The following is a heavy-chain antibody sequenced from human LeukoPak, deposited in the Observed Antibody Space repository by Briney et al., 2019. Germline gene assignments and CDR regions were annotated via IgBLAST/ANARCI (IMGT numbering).Heavy chain of an antibody. V-gene: IGHV3-64D*06. CDR3: VNSIAVARGTGY. D-gene: IGHD6-19*01. J-gene: IGHJ4*02. Sequence: PGGSLRLSCSASGFTFSSYAMHWVRQAPGKGLEYVSVISSNGGSTYYADSVKGRFTISRDNSKNTLYLQMSSLRAGDTAVYYCVNSIAVARGTGYWGQGTLVTVSS. CDR2: ISSNGGST. CDR1: GFTFSSYA.